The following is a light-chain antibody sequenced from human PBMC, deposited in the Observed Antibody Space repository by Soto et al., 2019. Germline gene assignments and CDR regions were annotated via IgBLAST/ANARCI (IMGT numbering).Light chain of an antibody. CDR3: SSYAGSNNYV. CDR1: SSDVGGYHY. Sequence: QSALTQPPSASGSPGQSVTISCTGTSSDVGGYHYVSWYQQHPGKAPKLMIYEVSKRPSGVPDRFSGSKSGNTASLTVSGLQAEDVADYYCSSYAGSNNYVFGTGTKVTVL. J-gene: IGLJ1*01. CDR2: EVS. V-gene: IGLV2-8*01.